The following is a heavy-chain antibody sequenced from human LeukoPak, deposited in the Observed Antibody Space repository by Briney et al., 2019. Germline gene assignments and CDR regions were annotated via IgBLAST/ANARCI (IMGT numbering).Heavy chain of an antibody. CDR2: ISSSSSYI. Sequence: GGSLRLSCAASGFTFSSYSMNWVRQAPGKGLEWVSSISSSSSYIYYADSVKGRFTISRDNAKNSLYLQMNSLRAEDTAVYYCARDYYCSGGSCYSPRYWGQGTLVTVSS. CDR3: ARDYYCSGGSCYSPRY. V-gene: IGHV3-21*01. J-gene: IGHJ4*02. CDR1: GFTFSSYS. D-gene: IGHD2-15*01.